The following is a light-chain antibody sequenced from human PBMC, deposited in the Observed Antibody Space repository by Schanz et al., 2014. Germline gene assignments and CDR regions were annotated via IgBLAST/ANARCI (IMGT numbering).Light chain of an antibody. CDR2: GAS. CDR3: QQYGSSPKN. V-gene: IGKV3-20*01. J-gene: IGKJ2*01. CDR1: QAISSN. Sequence: ETVMTQSPGTLSASPGERATLSCRASQAISSNLAWYQQRPGQSPRLLIYGASSRASGIPDRVSGSGSGTGFTLTISRLEPEDFAVYYCQQYGSSPKNFGQGTKLEI.